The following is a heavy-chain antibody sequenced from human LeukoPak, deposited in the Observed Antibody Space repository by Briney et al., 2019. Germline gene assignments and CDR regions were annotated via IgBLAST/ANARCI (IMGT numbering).Heavy chain of an antibody. CDR2: IINDGITT. CDR3: AADGEYAFLV. V-gene: IGHV3-74*01. CDR1: GLTFHNTW. D-gene: IGHD2/OR15-2a*01. Sequence: GGSLRLSCAASGLTFHNTWMHWIRQAPGEGLVWVSRIINDGITTTYADSVKGRFTISRDNAKKTLYLQMNSLRADDTAVYYCAADGEYAFLVWGQGTMVTVSS. J-gene: IGHJ3*01.